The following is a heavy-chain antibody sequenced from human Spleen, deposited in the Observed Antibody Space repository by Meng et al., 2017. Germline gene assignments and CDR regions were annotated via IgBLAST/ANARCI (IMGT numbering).Heavy chain of an antibody. Sequence: GESLKISCAASGFTFSTYGMNWVRQAPGKGLEWVAVIWYDGTNKYYAESVKGRFTISRDNSKNTVYLQMNSLKSEDTAVYYCSGHIDYWGQGTLVTVSS. J-gene: IGHJ4*02. CDR3: SGHIDY. D-gene: IGHD5-12*01. V-gene: IGHV3-33*01. CDR2: IWYDGTNK. CDR1: GFTFSTYG.